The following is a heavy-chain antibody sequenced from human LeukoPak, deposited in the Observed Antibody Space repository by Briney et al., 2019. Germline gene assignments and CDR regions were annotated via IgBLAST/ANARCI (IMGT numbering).Heavy chain of an antibody. CDR1: GFTVSSSH. Sequence: GGSLRLSCAASGFTVSSSHMSWVRQAPGKGLEWVSIIYSGGSTSYADSVKGRFIISRDSSKNPLYLQMNSLRAEDTAVYYCARRSPIAGAGPRRLEDWGQGTLVSVSS. V-gene: IGHV3-53*01. J-gene: IGHJ4*02. CDR3: ARRSPIAGAGPRRLED. CDR2: IYSGGST. D-gene: IGHD6-13*01.